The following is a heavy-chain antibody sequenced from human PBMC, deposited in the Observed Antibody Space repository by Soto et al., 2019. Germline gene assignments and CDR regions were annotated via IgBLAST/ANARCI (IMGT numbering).Heavy chain of an antibody. CDR1: GGSFSSGGYY. J-gene: IGHJ5*02. CDR2: IYYSGST. D-gene: IGHD5-18*01. V-gene: IGHV4-31*03. Sequence: QVQLQESGPGLVKPSQTLSLTCTVSGGSFSSGGYYWGWIRQHPGKGLEWIGYIYYSGSTYYNPSLKIRLTISVDTSKNQFSLKRSSVTAADTAVYYCARASLSYTAMGTGISWFDPWGQGTLVTVSS. CDR3: ARASLSYTAMGTGISWFDP.